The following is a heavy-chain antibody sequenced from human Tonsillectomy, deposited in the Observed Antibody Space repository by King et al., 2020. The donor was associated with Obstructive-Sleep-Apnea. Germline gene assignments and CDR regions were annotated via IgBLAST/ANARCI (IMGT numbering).Heavy chain of an antibody. Sequence: VQLQESGPGLVKPSQTLSLTCTVSGGSISSGDYYWSWIRQPPGKGLEWIGYIYYSGSTYSNPSLKSRVTISVDTSKNQFSLKLSSVTAADTAVYYCAREFYGSGTYYGYWFDPGGQGTLVTVSS. CDR1: GGSISSGDYY. D-gene: IGHD3-10*01. CDR3: AREFYGSGTYYGYWFDP. V-gene: IGHV4-30-4*01. J-gene: IGHJ5*02. CDR2: IYYSGST.